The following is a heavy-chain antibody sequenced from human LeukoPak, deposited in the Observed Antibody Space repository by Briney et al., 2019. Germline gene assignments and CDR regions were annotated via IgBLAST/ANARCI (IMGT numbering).Heavy chain of an antibody. D-gene: IGHD6-19*01. CDR3: ASLSSGWYKDDY. V-gene: IGHV3-23*01. CDR1: GFTFSNYA. Sequence: PGGSLRLSCAASGFTFSNYAMSWVRQAPGKGLEWVSAISGSGGSTYYADSVKGRFTISRDNAKNSLYLQMNSLRAEDTAVYYCASLSSGWYKDDYWGQGTLVTVSS. CDR2: ISGSGGST. J-gene: IGHJ4*02.